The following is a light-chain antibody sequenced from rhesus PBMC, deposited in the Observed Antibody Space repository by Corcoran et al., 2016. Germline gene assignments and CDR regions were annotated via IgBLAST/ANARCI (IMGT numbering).Light chain of an antibody. Sequence: DIQLTQSPSSLSASVGDRVTITCRASQGISSYLAWYQQKSGKAPKLLIYAASNLQSGVPSRFSGRGAGTEFTLTISSLQPEDFATYYCQQRNSYPYSFGQGTKVEIK. CDR1: QGISSY. J-gene: IGKJ2*01. V-gene: IGKV1-38*01. CDR2: AAS. CDR3: QQRNSYPYS.